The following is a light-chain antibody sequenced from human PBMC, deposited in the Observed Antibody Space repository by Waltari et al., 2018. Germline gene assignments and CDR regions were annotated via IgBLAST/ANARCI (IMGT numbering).Light chain of an antibody. CDR3: SSYTKRILV. Sequence: QSALTQPASVSGSPGQSITISCTGSSSDIGDYDYFSWYQQHPGEAPKLIIYDGTHLPSGSSNRFSGSKSGSAASLTISGLQAEDEADYYCSSYTKRILVFGGGTKLTVL. V-gene: IGLV2-14*03. CDR2: DGT. J-gene: IGLJ2*01. CDR1: SSDIGDYDY.